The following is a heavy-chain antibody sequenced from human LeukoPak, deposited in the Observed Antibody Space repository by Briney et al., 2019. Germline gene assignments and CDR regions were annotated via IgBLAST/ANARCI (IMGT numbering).Heavy chain of an antibody. D-gene: IGHD5-18*01. CDR1: GGSISSRSYY. J-gene: IGHJ6*02. CDR3: ARPTALGYYYGMDV. CDR2: TYYSWST. Sequence: SETLSLTCTVSGGSISSRSYYWGWIRQPPGKGLEWIGSTYYSWSTYYNPSLKSRVTISLDPSQNQFSLKLRPLDAADTAVYYCARPTALGYYYGMDVWGQGTTVTVSS. V-gene: IGHV4-39*01.